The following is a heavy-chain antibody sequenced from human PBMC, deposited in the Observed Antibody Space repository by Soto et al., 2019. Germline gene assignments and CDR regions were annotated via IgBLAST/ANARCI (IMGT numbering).Heavy chain of an antibody. Sequence: TSETLSLTCTVSGGSISSYYWSWIRQPPGKGLEWIGYIYYSGSTNYNPSLKSRVTISVDTSKNQFSLKLSSVTAADTAVYYCARRRYYYGSGSYWFDPWGQGTLVTVSS. V-gene: IGHV4-59*08. CDR2: IYYSGST. J-gene: IGHJ5*02. D-gene: IGHD3-10*01. CDR1: GGSISSYY. CDR3: ARRRYYYGSGSYWFDP.